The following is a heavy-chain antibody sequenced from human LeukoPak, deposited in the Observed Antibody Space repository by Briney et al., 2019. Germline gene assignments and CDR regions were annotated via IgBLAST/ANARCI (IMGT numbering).Heavy chain of an antibody. Sequence: GGSLRLSCAASGFTFSSYSMNWVRQAPGKGLEWVSYIISSSSTIYYADSVKGRFPISRDNAKNSLYLQMNSLRAEDTAVYYCARDPPSYYYDSSGYERPEDYWGQGTLVTVSS. CDR2: IISSSSTI. V-gene: IGHV3-48*01. J-gene: IGHJ4*02. CDR3: ARDPPSYYYDSSGYERPEDY. D-gene: IGHD3-22*01. CDR1: GFTFSSYS.